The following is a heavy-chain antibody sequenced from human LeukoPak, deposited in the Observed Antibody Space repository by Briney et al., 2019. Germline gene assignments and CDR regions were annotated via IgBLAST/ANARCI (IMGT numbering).Heavy chain of an antibody. CDR3: ARWGPGYCSSTSCYTKDY. D-gene: IGHD2-2*02. CDR1: GYTFTSYY. Sequence: ASVKVSCKASGYTFTSYYMHWVRQAPGQGLEWMGIINPSGGSTSYAQKFQGRVTMTRDTSTSTVYMELSSLRSEDTAVYYCARWGPGYCSSTSCYTKDYWGQGTPVTVSS. J-gene: IGHJ4*02. V-gene: IGHV1-46*01. CDR2: INPSGGST.